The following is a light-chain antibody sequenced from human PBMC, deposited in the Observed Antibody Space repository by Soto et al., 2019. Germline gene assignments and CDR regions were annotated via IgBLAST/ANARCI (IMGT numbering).Light chain of an antibody. Sequence: EIVLSQSPGTLSLSPGERATLSCRASQSVISTSLSWYQQKTGQAPRLLIYGAANRATGIPDRFSGRGSGTDFTLTISGLEPEDFAVYYCQLYGSSPMYTFGQGTTLELK. CDR1: QSVISTS. CDR3: QLYGSSPMYT. J-gene: IGKJ2*01. V-gene: IGKV3-20*01. CDR2: GAA.